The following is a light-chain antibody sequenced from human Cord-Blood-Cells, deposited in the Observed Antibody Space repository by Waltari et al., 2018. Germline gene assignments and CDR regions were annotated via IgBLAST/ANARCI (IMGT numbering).Light chain of an antibody. J-gene: IGLJ3*02. CDR3: AAWDDSLNGRV. CDR2: SNN. CDR1: SXXTGSNT. Sequence: QSVLTQPPSAXXXXGXRVTISCSGSSXXTGSNTVNWYQQLPGTAPKLLIYSNNQRPSGVPDRFSGSKSGTSASLAISGLQSEDEADYYCAAWDDSLNGRVFGGGTKLTVL. V-gene: IGLV1-44*01.